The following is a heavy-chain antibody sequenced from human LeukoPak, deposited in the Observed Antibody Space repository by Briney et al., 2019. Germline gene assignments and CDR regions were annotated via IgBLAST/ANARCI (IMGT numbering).Heavy chain of an antibody. V-gene: IGHV3-48*01. Sequence: GGSLRLSCAASGFTFSIYSMNWVRQAPGKGLEWVSYISSSSSTIYYADSVKGRFTISRDNAKNSLYLQMDSLRAEDTAVYYCAGGLLGCSGGSCYPTDYWGQGTLVTVSS. CDR1: GFTFSIYS. CDR3: AGGLLGCSGGSCYPTDY. CDR2: ISSSSSTI. D-gene: IGHD2-15*01. J-gene: IGHJ4*02.